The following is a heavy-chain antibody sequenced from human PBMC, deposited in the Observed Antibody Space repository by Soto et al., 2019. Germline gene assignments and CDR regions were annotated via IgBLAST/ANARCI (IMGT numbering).Heavy chain of an antibody. CDR2: IWYDGSNK. CDR3: ARDRGAAAGNADY. CDR1: GFTFSSYG. Sequence: QVQLVESGGGVVQPGRSLRLSCAASGFTFSSYGMHWVRQAPGKGLEWVAGIWYDGSNKYYADSVKGRFTISRDNSKNTLYLQMNSLRAEDKAVYYCARDRGAAAGNADYWGQGTLVTVSS. V-gene: IGHV3-33*01. D-gene: IGHD6-13*01. J-gene: IGHJ4*02.